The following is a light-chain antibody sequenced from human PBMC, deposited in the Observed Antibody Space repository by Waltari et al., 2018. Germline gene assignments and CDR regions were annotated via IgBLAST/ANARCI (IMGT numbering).Light chain of an antibody. V-gene: IGKV3-15*01. J-gene: IGKJ1*01. CDR1: QSIRSN. CDR3: QQYDNWLGT. Sequence: EIVMMQSPATLAVCRGERATLSCRASQSIRSNLAWYQHKPGQAPRLLIYGASTRATGIPARFSGSGSGTEFTLTISSLQSEDFAVYFCQQYDNWLGTFGQGTKVEIK. CDR2: GAS.